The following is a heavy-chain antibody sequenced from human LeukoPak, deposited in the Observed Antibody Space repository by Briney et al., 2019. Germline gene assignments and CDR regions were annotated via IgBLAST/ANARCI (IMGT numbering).Heavy chain of an antibody. CDR3: AKRDGIVVVITTFDY. Sequence: GGSLRLSCAASGFTFSSYAMSWVRQAPGKGLEWVSAISDSGGSTYYADSVKGRFTISRDNSKNTLYLQMNSLRAEDTAVYYCAKRDGIVVVITTFDYWGQGTLVTVSS. D-gene: IGHD3-22*01. CDR1: GFTFSSYA. J-gene: IGHJ4*02. V-gene: IGHV3-23*01. CDR2: ISDSGGST.